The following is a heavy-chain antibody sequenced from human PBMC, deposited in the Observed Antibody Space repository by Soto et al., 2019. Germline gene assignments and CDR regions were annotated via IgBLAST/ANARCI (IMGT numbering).Heavy chain of an antibody. J-gene: IGHJ3*02. D-gene: IGHD7-27*01. CDR2: IYYSGST. V-gene: IGHV4-31*03. CDR3: ASPRTWGSAFDI. Sequence: SETLSLTCTVSGGSISSGGYYWSWIRQHPGKGLEWIGYIYYSGSTYYNPSLKSRVTISVDTSKNQLSLKLSSVTAADTAVYYCASPRTWGSAFDIWGQGTVVTVSS. CDR1: GGSISSGGYY.